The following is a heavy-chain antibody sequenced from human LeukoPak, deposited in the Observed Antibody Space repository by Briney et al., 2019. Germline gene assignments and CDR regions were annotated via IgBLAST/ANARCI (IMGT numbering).Heavy chain of an antibody. J-gene: IGHJ4*02. CDR2: IGGAGTPT. D-gene: IGHD6-19*01. V-gene: IGHV3-48*03. CDR3: AGRIAEAGNGFDY. CDR1: GFIFRRYD. Sequence: GGAQRLFCAASGFIFRRYDMNWVRQAPGKGVEGVSFIGGAGTPTYYADCGKGRYTISRGNARNSLFKQMNSQRAEDTATYYGAGRIAEAGNGFDYWGQGTLVTVSS.